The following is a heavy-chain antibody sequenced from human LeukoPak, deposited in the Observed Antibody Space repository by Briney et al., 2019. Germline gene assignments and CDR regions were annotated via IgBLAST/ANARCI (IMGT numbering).Heavy chain of an antibody. Sequence: GGSLRLSCAASGFPFTNCCMSWVRQAPGKGLEWVADIKQDGSEKYYVDSVKGRFTISRDNAKNSLSLQMDSLRAEDTAVYYCARKGSRRPSPEGVWGQGTLVAVSS. J-gene: IGHJ4*02. CDR1: GFPFTNCC. D-gene: IGHD1-14*01. V-gene: IGHV3-7*03. CDR3: ARKGSRRPSPEGV. CDR2: IKQDGSEK.